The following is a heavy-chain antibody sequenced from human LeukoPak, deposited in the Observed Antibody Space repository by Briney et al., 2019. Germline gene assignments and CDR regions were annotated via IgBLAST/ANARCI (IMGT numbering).Heavy chain of an antibody. V-gene: IGHV4-59*11. CDR2: IYYSGST. CDR3: ARVSGYCSSTSCYEFDY. Sequence: PSEPLSLTCTVSGGSISSHYWSWLRQPPGKGLEWIGYIYYSGSTNYNPSLKSRVTISVDTSKNQFSLKLSSVTTADTAVYYCARVSGYCSSTSCYEFDYWGQGTLVTVSS. CDR1: GGSISSHY. J-gene: IGHJ4*02. D-gene: IGHD2-2*01.